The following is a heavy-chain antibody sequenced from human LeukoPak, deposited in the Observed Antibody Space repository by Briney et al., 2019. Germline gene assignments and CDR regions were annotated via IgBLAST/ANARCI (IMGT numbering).Heavy chain of an antibody. J-gene: IGHJ4*02. V-gene: IGHV1-2*02. CDR3: ASRYDYGDYVQPRDY. Sequence: ASVKVSCKASGYTFTGYYMHWVRQAPGQGLEWMGWINPNSGGTNYAQKFQGRVTMARDTSISTAYMELSRLRSDDTAVYYCASRYDYGDYVQPRDYWGQGTLVTVSS. CDR1: GYTFTGYY. CDR2: INPNSGGT. D-gene: IGHD4-17*01.